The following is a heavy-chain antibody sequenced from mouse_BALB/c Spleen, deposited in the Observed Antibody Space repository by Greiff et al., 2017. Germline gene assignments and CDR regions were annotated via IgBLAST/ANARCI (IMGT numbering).Heavy chain of an antibody. CDR3: AREGSYWYFDV. CDR2: ISSGSSTI. CDR1: GFTFSSFG. Sequence: EVKLMESGGGLVQPGGSRKLSCAASGFTFSSFGMHWVRQAPEKGLEWVAYISSGSSTIYYADTVKGRFTISRDNPKNTLFLQMTSLRSEDTAMYYCAREGSYWYFDVWGAGTTVTVSS. J-gene: IGHJ1*01. V-gene: IGHV5-17*02.